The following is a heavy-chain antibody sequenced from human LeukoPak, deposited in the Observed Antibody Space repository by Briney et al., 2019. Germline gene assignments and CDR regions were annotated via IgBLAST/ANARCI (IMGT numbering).Heavy chain of an antibody. CDR2: IYYSGST. D-gene: IGHD4-17*01. Sequence: SETLSLTCTVSGGSISSYYWSWIRQPPGEGLEWIGYIYYSGSTDYNPSLKSRVTISVDTSKNQFSLNLNSVTAADTAVYYCARDSRSLGVTTVTRGFDYWGQGTLVTVSS. CDR3: ARDSRSLGVTTVTRGFDY. V-gene: IGHV4-59*01. J-gene: IGHJ4*02. CDR1: GGSISSYY.